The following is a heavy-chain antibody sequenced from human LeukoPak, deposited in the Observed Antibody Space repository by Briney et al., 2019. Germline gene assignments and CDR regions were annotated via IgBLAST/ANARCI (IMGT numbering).Heavy chain of an antibody. CDR2: IIPIFGTA. CDR1: GGTFSSYA. J-gene: IGHJ5*02. D-gene: IGHD2-2*01. CDR3: ARVRCSSTSCFTENWFDP. Sequence: ASVKVSCKASGGTFSSYAISWVRQAPGQGLEWMGGIIPIFGTANYAQKFQGRVTINADESTSTAYMELSSLRSEDTAVYYCARVRCSSTSCFTENWFDPWGQGTLVTVSS. V-gene: IGHV1-69*13.